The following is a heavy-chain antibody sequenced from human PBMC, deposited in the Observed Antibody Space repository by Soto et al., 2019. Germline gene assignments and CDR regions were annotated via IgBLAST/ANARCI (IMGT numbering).Heavy chain of an antibody. J-gene: IGHJ5*02. CDR3: ARKHSLDYIRWGLDP. Sequence: ASVKVSCKASGYPFSDNQIHWLRRAPGQGLEWMGRINPKSDDTNFAQKFQGRVTMTRDTSIDTAYLELTGLTSDDTATYYCARKHSLDYIRWGLDPWGQGTLVTVSA. V-gene: IGHV1-2*02. CDR1: GYPFSDNQ. CDR2: INPKSDDT. D-gene: IGHD4-4*01.